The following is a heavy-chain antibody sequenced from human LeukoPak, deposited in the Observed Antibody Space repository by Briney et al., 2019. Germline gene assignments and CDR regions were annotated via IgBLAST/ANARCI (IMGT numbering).Heavy chain of an antibody. Sequence: GGSLRLSCAASGFTFSSYAMSWVRQAPGKGLEWVSAISGSGGSTYYADSVKGRFTISRDNSKNTLYLQMNSLRAEDTAVYYCAKGYYYDSSGYYPVTPFGYWGQGTLVTVSS. D-gene: IGHD3-22*01. J-gene: IGHJ4*02. V-gene: IGHV3-23*01. CDR2: ISGSGGST. CDR1: GFTFSSYA. CDR3: AKGYYYDSSGYYPVTPFGY.